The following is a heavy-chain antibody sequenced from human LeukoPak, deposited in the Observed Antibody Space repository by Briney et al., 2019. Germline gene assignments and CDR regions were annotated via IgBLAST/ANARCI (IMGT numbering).Heavy chain of an antibody. D-gene: IGHD3-3*01. CDR2: INWNVGST. Sequence: GGSLRLSCAASGFTFDDYGMSWVRQAPGKGLEWVSVINWNVGSTGYADSVKGRFTISRDNAKNSLYLQMNSLRAEDTALYYCARDGRFLEWLPAGYWGQGTLVTVSS. CDR1: GFTFDDYG. CDR3: ARDGRFLEWLPAGY. J-gene: IGHJ4*02. V-gene: IGHV3-20*04.